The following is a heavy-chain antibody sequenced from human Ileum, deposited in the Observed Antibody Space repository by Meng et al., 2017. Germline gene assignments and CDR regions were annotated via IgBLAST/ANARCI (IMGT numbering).Heavy chain of an antibody. Sequence: QVQLQGSGPGLVKPSGTLSRTCAFSGGFINSINWWSWVRQPPGKGLEWIGRIYHSGGTNYNPSLKSRVTISIDKSKNQFSLKLSSVTAADTAVYYCASDLAYAEVDNWGLGTLVTVSS. J-gene: IGHJ4*02. CDR3: ASDLAYAEVDN. CDR1: GGFINSINW. V-gene: IGHV4-4*02. D-gene: IGHD2-21*01. CDR2: IYHSGGT.